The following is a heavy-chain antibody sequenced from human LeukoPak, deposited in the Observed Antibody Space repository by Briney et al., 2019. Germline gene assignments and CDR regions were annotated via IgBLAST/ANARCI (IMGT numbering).Heavy chain of an antibody. CDR1: GYTLTELS. D-gene: IGHD3-22*01. CDR2: FDPEDGET. V-gene: IGHV1-24*01. CDR3: ATIRRRYPGYYDSSGYSDYFDY. Sequence: GASVKVSCKVSGYTLTELSMHWVRQAPGKGLEWMGGFDPEDGETIYAQKFQGRVTKTEDTSTDTAYMELSSLRSEDTAVYYCATIRRRYPGYYDSSGYSDYFDYWGQGTLVTVSS. J-gene: IGHJ4*02.